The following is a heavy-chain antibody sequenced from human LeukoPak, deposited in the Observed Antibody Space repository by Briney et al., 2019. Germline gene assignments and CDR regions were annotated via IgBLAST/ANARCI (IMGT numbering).Heavy chain of an antibody. Sequence: GGSLRLSCAASGFTFSSYAMSWVRQAPGKGLEWVSGISGSDSSTYYADSVKGRFTISRDNSKNTLYLQMDGLRAEDTAVYYCAKRSSSWSIDYWGQGTLVTVSS. CDR1: GFTFSSYA. D-gene: IGHD6-13*01. J-gene: IGHJ4*02. CDR3: AKRSSSWSIDY. V-gene: IGHV3-23*01. CDR2: ISGSDSST.